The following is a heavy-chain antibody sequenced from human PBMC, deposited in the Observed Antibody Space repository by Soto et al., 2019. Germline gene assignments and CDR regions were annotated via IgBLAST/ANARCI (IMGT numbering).Heavy chain of an antibody. D-gene: IGHD3-3*01. Sequence: EVQLVESGGGLVQPGGSLRLSCAASGFTFSSYSMNWVRQAPGKGLELVSYISSSSSTIYYADSVKGRFTISRDNAKNSLYLQMNSLRAEDTAVYYCARDADFWSGFDIWGQGTMVTVSS. CDR3: ARDADFWSGFDI. CDR2: ISSSSSTI. CDR1: GFTFSSYS. V-gene: IGHV3-48*01. J-gene: IGHJ3*02.